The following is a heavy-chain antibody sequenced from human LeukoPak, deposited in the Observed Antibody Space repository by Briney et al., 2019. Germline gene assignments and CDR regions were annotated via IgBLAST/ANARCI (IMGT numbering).Heavy chain of an antibody. CDR3: ARDAAAAMVGGYYFDY. Sequence: GGSLRLSCAASGFTFSSYSMTWVRQAPGKGLKWFSSISSSSSYIYYADSVKGRFTISRDNAKNSLYLQMNSLRAEDTAVYYCARDAAAAMVGGYYFDYWGQGTLVTVSS. D-gene: IGHD5-18*01. CDR1: GFTFSSYS. CDR2: ISSSSSYI. V-gene: IGHV3-21*01. J-gene: IGHJ4*02.